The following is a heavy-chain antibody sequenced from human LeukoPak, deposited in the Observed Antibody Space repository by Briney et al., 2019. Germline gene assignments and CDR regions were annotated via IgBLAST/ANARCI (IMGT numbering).Heavy chain of an antibody. CDR2: INHSGST. Sequence: SETLSLTCAVYRGSFSDFYRSWIRQSPGKGLEWIGEINHSGSTNYNPSLKSRVTISVDTSKNQLSLKLSSLTAADTAVYYCAYSSAYQQHWGQGTLVTVSS. J-gene: IGHJ1*01. CDR3: AYSSAYQQH. CDR1: RGSFSDFY. V-gene: IGHV4-34*01. D-gene: IGHD3-22*01.